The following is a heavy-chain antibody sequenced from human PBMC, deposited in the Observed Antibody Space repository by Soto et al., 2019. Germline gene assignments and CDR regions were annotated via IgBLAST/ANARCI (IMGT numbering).Heavy chain of an antibody. J-gene: IGHJ4*02. D-gene: IGHD4-17*01. CDR3: AKDVSSLDYGGYYFDY. V-gene: IGHV3-23*01. CDR2: ISGSGGST. Sequence: GGSLRLSCAASGFTFSSYAMSWVRQAPGKGLEWVSAISGSGGSTYYADSVKGRFTISRDNSKNTLYLQMNSLRAEDTAVYYCAKDVSSLDYGGYYFDYWGQGTLVTVSS. CDR1: GFTFSSYA.